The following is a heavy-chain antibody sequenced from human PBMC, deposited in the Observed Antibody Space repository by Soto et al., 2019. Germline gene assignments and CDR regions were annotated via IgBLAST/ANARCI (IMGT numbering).Heavy chain of an antibody. V-gene: IGHV1-18*01. CDR1: GYTCNDYR. D-gene: IGHD3-10*01. J-gene: IGHJ4*02. CDR3: ATSKGELLWFGELLQPFDY. Sequence: ASVSVSCKASGYTCNDYRISWERQDPGPGLEWMGWISAYNGNTNYAQKLQGRVTMTTDTSTSTAYMELRSLRSDDTAVYYCATSKGELLWFGELLQPFDYWGQGTLVTVSS. CDR2: ISAYNGNT.